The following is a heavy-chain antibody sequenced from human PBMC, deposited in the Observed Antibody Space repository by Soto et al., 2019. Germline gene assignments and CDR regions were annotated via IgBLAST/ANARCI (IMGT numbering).Heavy chain of an antibody. D-gene: IGHD2-21*01. J-gene: IGHJ4*02. Sequence: PSETLSLTCRVSGTSISSSYWWAWVRQSPGKRLEWIGEIYHNGITKYNPSLKSRVSMSIDKSNNQFSLKLTSVTAADTAVYYCATVPPRIVVVLAEFHTWGQGTLVTVSS. CDR1: GTSISSSYW. CDR2: IYHNGIT. CDR3: ATVPPRIVVVLAEFHT. V-gene: IGHV4-4*02.